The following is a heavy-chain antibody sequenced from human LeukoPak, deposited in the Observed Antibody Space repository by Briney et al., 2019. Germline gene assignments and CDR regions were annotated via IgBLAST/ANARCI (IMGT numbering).Heavy chain of an antibody. CDR3: VSAVAGTLFDY. Sequence: SVKVSCKASGGTFSSYAISWVRQAPGQGLEWMGGIIPIFGTANYAQKFQGRVTMTEDTSTDTAYMELSSLRSEDTAVYYCVSAVAGTLFDYWGQGTLVTVSS. V-gene: IGHV1-69*06. D-gene: IGHD6-19*01. J-gene: IGHJ4*02. CDR2: IIPIFGTA. CDR1: GGTFSSYA.